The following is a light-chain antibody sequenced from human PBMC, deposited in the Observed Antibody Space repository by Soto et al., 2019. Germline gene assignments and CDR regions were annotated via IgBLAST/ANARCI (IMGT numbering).Light chain of an antibody. J-gene: IGKJ1*01. CDR1: QSVSNNY. CDR2: GAS. Sequence: EIVLTQSPGTLPLSPGERATLSCRASQSVSNNYLAWYQQTPGQAPRLLIYGASNRATGIPDRFSGSGSGTDFTLTISRLEPEEFAVYYCQQYDSSGTFGQGTKVAIQ. V-gene: IGKV3-20*01. CDR3: QQYDSSGT.